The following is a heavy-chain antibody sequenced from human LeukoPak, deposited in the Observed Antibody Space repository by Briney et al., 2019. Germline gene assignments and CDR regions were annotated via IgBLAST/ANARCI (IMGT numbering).Heavy chain of an antibody. CDR3: ARDPSPPDSSGYAYAFDI. D-gene: IGHD3-22*01. J-gene: IGHJ3*02. CDR1: GGSISSYY. Sequence: SETLSLTCTVSGGSISSYYWSWIRQPAGKGLEWIGRIYTSGSTNYNPSLKSRVTMSVDTSKNQFSLKLGSVTAADTAVYYCARDPSPPDSSGYAYAFDIWGQGTMVTVSS. V-gene: IGHV4-4*07. CDR2: IYTSGST.